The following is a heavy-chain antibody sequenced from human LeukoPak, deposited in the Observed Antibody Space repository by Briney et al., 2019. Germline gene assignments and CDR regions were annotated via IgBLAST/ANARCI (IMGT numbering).Heavy chain of an antibody. CDR2: FSGSGGST. V-gene: IGHV3-23*01. J-gene: IGHJ4*02. Sequence: HPGGSLRLSCAASGFTFSSYAMSWVRQAPGKGLECISGFSGSGGSTYYADSVKGRFTISRDNSKNTLYLQMNSLRAEDTAVYYCAKLFGVVTNSPFDYWGQGTLVTVSS. D-gene: IGHD3-3*01. CDR3: AKLFGVVTNSPFDY. CDR1: GFTFSSYA.